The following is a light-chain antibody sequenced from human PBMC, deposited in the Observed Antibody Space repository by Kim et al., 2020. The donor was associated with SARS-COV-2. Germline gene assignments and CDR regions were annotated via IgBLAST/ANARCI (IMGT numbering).Light chain of an antibody. J-gene: IGKJ2*01. CDR3: QQYHTTPHT. Sequence: RATINCKSSQTLFYNPSKKNYLAWYQQKPGQPPKLLLSWASTRESGVPDRVSGSGSGTDFTLTISSLQPEDVATYLCQQYHTTPHTFGQGTKLEI. CDR1: QTLFYNPSKKNY. CDR2: WAS. V-gene: IGKV4-1*01.